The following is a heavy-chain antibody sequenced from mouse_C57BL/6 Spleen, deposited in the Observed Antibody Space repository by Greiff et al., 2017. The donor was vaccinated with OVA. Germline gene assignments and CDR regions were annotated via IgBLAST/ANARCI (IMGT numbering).Heavy chain of an antibody. D-gene: IGHD2-1*01. CDR1: GYTFTDYN. CDR3: ARGGYGNYGGFYFDY. V-gene: IGHV1-22*01. J-gene: IGHJ2*01. CDR2: INPNNGGT. Sequence: VQLQQSGPELVKPGASVKMSCKASGYTFTDYNMHWVKQSHGKSLEWIGYINPNNGGTSYNQKFKGKATLTVNKSSSTAYMELRSLTSEDSAVYYCARGGYGNYGGFYFDYWGQGTTLTVSS.